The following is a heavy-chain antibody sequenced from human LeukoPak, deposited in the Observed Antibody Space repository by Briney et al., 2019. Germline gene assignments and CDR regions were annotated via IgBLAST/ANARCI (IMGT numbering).Heavy chain of an antibody. J-gene: IGHJ6*03. Sequence: SETLSLTCTVSGGFISSYYWSWIRQPAGKGLEWIGRIYTSGSTNYNPSLKSRVTMSVDTSKNQFSLKLSSVTAADTAVYYCARVRVATDGDYYYYYMDVWGKGTTVTVSS. CDR3: ARVRVATDGDYYYYYMDV. CDR1: GGFISSYY. CDR2: IYTSGST. V-gene: IGHV4-4*07. D-gene: IGHD5-12*01.